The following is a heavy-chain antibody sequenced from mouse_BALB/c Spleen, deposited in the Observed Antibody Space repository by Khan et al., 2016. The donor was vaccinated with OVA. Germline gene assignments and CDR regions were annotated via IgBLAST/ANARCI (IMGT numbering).Heavy chain of an antibody. CDR1: GYSITTDYA. CDR2: ISYSGNT. CDR3: ARVYGGDFDY. V-gene: IGHV3-2*02. Sequence: EVQLQESGPGLVKPSQSLSLTCTVTGYSITTDYAWNWLRQFPGNKLEWMGFISYSGNTKYNPSLKSRISITRDTSKNPFFLQLKSVTTEDTARYYCARVYGGDFDYWGQGTTLTVSS. D-gene: IGHD1-1*02. J-gene: IGHJ2*01.